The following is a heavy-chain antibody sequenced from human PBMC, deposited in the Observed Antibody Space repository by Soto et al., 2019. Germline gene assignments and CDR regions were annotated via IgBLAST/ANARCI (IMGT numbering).Heavy chain of an antibody. D-gene: IGHD4-4*01. CDR2: VNPSGDVA. Sequence: QVQLVQYGAEVKNPGASVKLSCKAPGLTFISCYVHWVRQAAGQGPEWMGIVNPSGDVAKYAQNFQGRVTMTRDTSTDTVYMELRSLKSEDTAVYYCVRANPTQFFDHWGQGTLVTVSS. V-gene: IGHV1-46*01. CDR3: VRANPTQFFDH. J-gene: IGHJ4*02. CDR1: GLTFISCY.